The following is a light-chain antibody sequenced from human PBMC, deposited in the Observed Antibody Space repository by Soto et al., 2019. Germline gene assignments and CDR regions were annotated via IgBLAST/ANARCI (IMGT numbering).Light chain of an antibody. CDR3: QHNYSTPRT. V-gene: IGKV1-39*01. J-gene: IGKJ1*01. CDR1: QSISSY. CDR2: AAS. Sequence: DIQMTQSPSSLSASVGDRVTITCRASQSISSYVNWYQQKPGKAPKLLIYAASSLQSGVPSRFSGSGSGTDFTLTISSLQPEDFATYYCQHNYSTPRTFGQGTYVEIK.